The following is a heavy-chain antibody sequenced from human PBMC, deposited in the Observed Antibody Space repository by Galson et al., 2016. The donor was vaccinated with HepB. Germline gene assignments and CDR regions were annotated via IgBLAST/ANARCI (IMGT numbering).Heavy chain of an antibody. J-gene: IGHJ4*02. CDR2: IDPRDSYT. CDR1: GSSFTSYW. D-gene: IGHD7-27*01. Sequence: QSGAEVKKPGESLRISCKGSGSSFTSYWITWVRQMPGKGLDWMGRIDPRDSYTKYNPAFQGPVTISAYESINTVYLQWRGLKASDTAMYYCERHLTGDLDYWGQGTLVTVSS. V-gene: IGHV5-10-1*01. CDR3: ERHLTGDLDY.